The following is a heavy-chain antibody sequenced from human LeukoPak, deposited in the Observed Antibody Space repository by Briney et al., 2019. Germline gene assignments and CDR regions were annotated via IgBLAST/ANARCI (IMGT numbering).Heavy chain of an antibody. CDR2: INPNSGGT. CDR1: GYTFTGYY. CDR3: ARDISRCYDILTGYYPIYYFDY. J-gene: IGHJ4*02. Sequence: AASVKVSCKASGYTFTGYYMHWVRQAPGQGLGWMGWINPNSGGTNYAQKLQGRVTMTRDTSISTAYMELSRLRSDDTAVYYCARDISRCYDILTGYYPIYYFDYWGQGTLVTVSS. V-gene: IGHV1-2*02. D-gene: IGHD3-9*01.